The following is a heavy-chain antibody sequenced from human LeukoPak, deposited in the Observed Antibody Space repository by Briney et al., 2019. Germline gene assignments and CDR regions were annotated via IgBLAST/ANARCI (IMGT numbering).Heavy chain of an antibody. CDR1: GGSISGRSYY. V-gene: IGHV4-39*01. CDR3: ARHKIESGYCTAFDF. D-gene: IGHD3-3*01. J-gene: IGHJ4*02. Sequence: SETLSLTCTVSGGSISGRSYYWGWIRQPPGKGLEWIGSVYYSGSTYYNPSLKSRVSISVDTSKNQFSLKLNSVTAADTAVYYCARHKIESGYCTAFDFWGPGILVTVSS. CDR2: VYYSGST.